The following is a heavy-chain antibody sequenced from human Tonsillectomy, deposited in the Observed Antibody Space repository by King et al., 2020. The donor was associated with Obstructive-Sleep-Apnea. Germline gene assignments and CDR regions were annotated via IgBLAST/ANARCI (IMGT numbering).Heavy chain of an antibody. V-gene: IGHV3-7*01. CDR2: IKQDGSEK. J-gene: IGHJ3*02. D-gene: IGHD3-3*01. Sequence: VQLVESGGGLVQPGGSLRLSCAASGFIFSNDWMAWVRQGPGKGLEWVANIKQDGSEKNYADSVKGRFTISRDNAKNSVFLQMNSLRAEDTAVYYCARDQTYGFNRHYYDALDMWGQGTMVTVSS. CDR3: ARDQTYGFNRHYYDALDM. CDR1: GFIFSNDW.